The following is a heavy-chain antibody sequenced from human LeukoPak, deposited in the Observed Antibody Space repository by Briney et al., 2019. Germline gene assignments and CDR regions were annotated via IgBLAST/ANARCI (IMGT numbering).Heavy chain of an antibody. Sequence: SSETLSLTCTVPGGSISSYYWSWIRQPPGKGLEWIGYIYHSGSTTYNPSLKSRVTISVDTSKNHFSLNLSSVTAADTAVYYCARGVDFGYWGQGTLVTVSS. CDR3: ARGVDFGY. J-gene: IGHJ4*02. CDR2: IYHSGST. CDR1: GGSISSYY. V-gene: IGHV4-59*01.